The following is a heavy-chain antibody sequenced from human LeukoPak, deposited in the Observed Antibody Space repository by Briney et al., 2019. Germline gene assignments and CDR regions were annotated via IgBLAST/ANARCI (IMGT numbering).Heavy chain of an antibody. CDR2: ISSSGSTI. D-gene: IGHD6-13*01. Sequence: PGGSLRLSCAASGFTFSDYYMSWIRQAPGKGLEWVSYISSSGSTIYYADSVKGRFTNSRDNAKNSLYLQMNSLRAEDTAVYYCARDSSVAAAGDDAFDIWGQGTMVTVSS. V-gene: IGHV3-11*01. CDR1: GFTFSDYY. CDR3: ARDSSVAAAGDDAFDI. J-gene: IGHJ3*02.